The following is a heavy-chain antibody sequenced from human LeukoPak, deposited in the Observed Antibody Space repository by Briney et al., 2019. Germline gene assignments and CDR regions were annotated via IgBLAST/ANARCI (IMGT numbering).Heavy chain of an antibody. Sequence: GGSLRLSCAASGFTFSSYAMSWVRQPPGKGLEWVSAISGSGGSTYYADSVKGRFTISRDNSKNTLYLQMNSLRAEDTAVYYCAREGANYGSGTYYDFWGQGTLVTVSS. V-gene: IGHV3-23*01. J-gene: IGHJ4*02. CDR1: GFTFSSYA. CDR2: ISGSGGST. CDR3: AREGANYGSGTYYDF. D-gene: IGHD3-10*01.